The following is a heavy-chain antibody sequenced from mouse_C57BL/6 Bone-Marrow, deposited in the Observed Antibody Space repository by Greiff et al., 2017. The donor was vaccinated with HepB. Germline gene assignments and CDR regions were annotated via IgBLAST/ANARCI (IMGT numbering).Heavy chain of an antibody. CDR1: GFTFSSYT. CDR2: ISGGGGNT. Sequence: EVKLVESGGGLVKPGGSLKLSCAASGFTFSSYTMSWVRQTPEKRLEWVATISGGGGNTYYPDSVKGRFTISRDNAKNTLYLQMSSLRSEDTALYYCARLTLLRFAYWGQGTLVTVSA. V-gene: IGHV5-9*01. D-gene: IGHD1-2*01. CDR3: ARLTLLRFAY. J-gene: IGHJ3*01.